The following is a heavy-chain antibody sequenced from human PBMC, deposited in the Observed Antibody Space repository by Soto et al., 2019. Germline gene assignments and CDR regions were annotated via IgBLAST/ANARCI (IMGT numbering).Heavy chain of an antibody. Sequence: PGGSLRLSCAASGFTFSSYSMNWARQAPGKWLEWVSSIRGVDNNKYYAASVKGRFTISRDNAKNSLFLHLSGLTANDTAVYYCARDRVRGALPQYGMDVWGQGXTVTVYS. J-gene: IGHJ6*02. V-gene: IGHV3-21*01. CDR1: GFTFSSYS. D-gene: IGHD3-10*01. CDR3: ARDRVRGALPQYGMDV. CDR2: IRGVDNNK.